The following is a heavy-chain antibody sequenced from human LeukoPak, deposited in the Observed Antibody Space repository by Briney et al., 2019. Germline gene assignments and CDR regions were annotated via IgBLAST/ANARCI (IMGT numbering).Heavy chain of an antibody. CDR2: ISSSGSTI. CDR3: ARDLRGRNYGNYYYYMDV. J-gene: IGHJ6*03. D-gene: IGHD4-11*01. Sequence: GGSLRLSSAASGFTFSSYEMNWVRQAPGKGLEWVSYISSSGSTIYYADSVKGRFTISRDNAKNSLYLQMNSLRAEDTAVYYCARDLRGRNYGNYYYYMDVWGKGTTVTVSS. V-gene: IGHV3-48*03. CDR1: GFTFSSYE.